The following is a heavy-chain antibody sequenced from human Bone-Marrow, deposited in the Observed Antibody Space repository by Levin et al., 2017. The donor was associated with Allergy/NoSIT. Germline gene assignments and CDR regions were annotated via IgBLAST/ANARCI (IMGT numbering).Heavy chain of an antibody. D-gene: IGHD6-13*01. V-gene: IGHV3-9*01. CDR2: INWNSGSI. CDR1: GFTFDDYA. Sequence: SLKISCAASGFTFDDYAMHWLRQAPGKGLEWVSGINWNSGSIDYADSVKGRFTISRDNANNSLYLQMNSLRPEDTALYYCAKDITISYGSNWYYFDSWGQGTLVTVSS. J-gene: IGHJ4*02. CDR3: AKDITISYGSNWYYFDS.